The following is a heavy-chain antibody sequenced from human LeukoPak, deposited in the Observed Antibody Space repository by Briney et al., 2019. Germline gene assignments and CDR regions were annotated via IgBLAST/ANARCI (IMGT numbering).Heavy chain of an antibody. CDR3: ARRATTIAVLYYYYYMDV. V-gene: IGHV4-4*02. CDR1: GGSISSSNR. J-gene: IGHJ6*03. D-gene: IGHD6-19*01. CDR2: INHSGST. Sequence: PSGTLSLTCAVSGGSISSSNRWSWVRQPPGKGLEWIGEINHSGSTNYNPSLKSRVTISVDTSKNQFSLKLSSVTAADTAVYYCARRATTIAVLYYYYYMDVWGKGTTVTISS.